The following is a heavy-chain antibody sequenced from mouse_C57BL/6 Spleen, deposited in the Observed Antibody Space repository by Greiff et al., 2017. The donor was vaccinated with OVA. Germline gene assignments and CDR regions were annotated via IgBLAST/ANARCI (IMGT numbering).Heavy chain of an antibody. CDR1: GYTFTSYW. CDR3: ARSPPESSYAMDY. J-gene: IGHJ4*01. Sequence: VQLQQPGAELVKPGASVKLSCKASGYTFTSYWMHWVKQRPGQGLEWIGMIHPNSGSTNYNEKFKSKATLTVDKSSSTAYMQLSSLTSEDSAVYYGARSPPESSYAMDYWGQGTSVTVSS. CDR2: IHPNSGST. V-gene: IGHV1-64*01. D-gene: IGHD1-1*01.